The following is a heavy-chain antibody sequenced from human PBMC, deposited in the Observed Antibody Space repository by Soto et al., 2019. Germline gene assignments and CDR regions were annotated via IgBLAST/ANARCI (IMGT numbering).Heavy chain of an antibody. J-gene: IGHJ6*02. D-gene: IGHD3-3*01. CDR1: GLTFISYC. CDR3: ARDQAGYDFWSGYANPYYYGMDV. Sequence: PGGSLRLPCAASGLTFISYCMHWLPQAPGKGLVWVSRINSNGSSTFYADSVKGRFTIYRDNPKSSLYLQMNSLRGEDKAVYYCARDQAGYDFWSGYANPYYYGMDVWGQGTTVTVSS. CDR2: INSNGSST. V-gene: IGHV3-74*01.